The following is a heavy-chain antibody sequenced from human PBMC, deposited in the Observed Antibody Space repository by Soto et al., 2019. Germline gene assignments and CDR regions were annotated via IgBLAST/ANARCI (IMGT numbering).Heavy chain of an antibody. CDR3: ARDYRPVVPAALTPYYYYGMDV. J-gene: IGHJ6*02. CDR1: GYSFTSYG. Sequence: XSVKVSCKASGYSFTSYGISWVRQAPGQGLEWMGWISAYNGNTNYAQKLQGRVTMTTDTSTSTAYMELRSLRSDDTAVYYCARDYRPVVPAALTPYYYYGMDVWGQGTTVTVSS. V-gene: IGHV1-18*04. CDR2: ISAYNGNT. D-gene: IGHD2-2*01.